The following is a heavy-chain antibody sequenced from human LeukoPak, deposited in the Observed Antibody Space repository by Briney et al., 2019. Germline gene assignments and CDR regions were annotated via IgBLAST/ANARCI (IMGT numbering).Heavy chain of an antibody. Sequence: NPSQTLSLTCSVSGVSVSDGRYYWTWIRQHPGKGLEWIGYEYYSGSAKYNPSLKSRLTISIDTSKNQFSLQLSSVTAADTATYYCATPYCSSLSCLDVFNMWGQGTRVTVSS. J-gene: IGHJ3*02. CDR1: GVSVSDGRYY. CDR2: EYYSGSA. D-gene: IGHD2-2*01. V-gene: IGHV4-31*03. CDR3: ATPYCSSLSCLDVFNM.